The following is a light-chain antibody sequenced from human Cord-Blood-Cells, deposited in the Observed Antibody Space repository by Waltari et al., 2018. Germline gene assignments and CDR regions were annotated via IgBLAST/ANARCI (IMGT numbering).Light chain of an antibody. J-gene: IGLJ3*02. CDR2: RNN. V-gene: IGLV1-47*01. CDR3: AAWDDSLWV. Sequence: QSVLTQPPSASGTPGQRATISCSGSRSKIGSNPVYWYQQLPGTAPKLLIYRNNQRPSGVPDRFSGSKSGTSASLAISGLRSEDEADDYCAAWDDSLWVFGGGTKLTVL. CDR1: RSKIGSNP.